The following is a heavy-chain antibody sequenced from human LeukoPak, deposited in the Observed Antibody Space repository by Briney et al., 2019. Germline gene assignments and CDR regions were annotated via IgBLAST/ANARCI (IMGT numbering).Heavy chain of an antibody. V-gene: IGHV4-59*08. CDR2: IYYSGST. D-gene: IGHD6-19*01. Sequence: SETLSLTCTVSGGSISSYYWSWIRQPPGKGLEWIGYIYYSGSTYYNPSLKSRVTISVDTSKNQFSLKLSSVTAADTAVYYCARHQLAVAGYDYWGQGTLVTVSS. CDR1: GGSISSYY. CDR3: ARHQLAVAGYDY. J-gene: IGHJ4*02.